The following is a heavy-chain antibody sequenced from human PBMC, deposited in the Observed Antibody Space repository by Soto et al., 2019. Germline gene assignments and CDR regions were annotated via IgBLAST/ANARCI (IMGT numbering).Heavy chain of an antibody. V-gene: IGHV5-10-1*01. D-gene: IGHD3-22*01. CDR2: IDPSDSYT. J-gene: IGHJ4*02. CDR1: GYSFTIYW. CDR3: ARAGGPYDSSGYYDADFDY. Sequence: PGESLKISCKGSGYSFTIYWISWVRQMPWKGLEWMGRIDPSDSYTNYSPSFQGHVTISADKSISTAYLQWSSLKASDTAMYYCARAGGPYDSSGYYDADFDYWGQGTLVTVSS.